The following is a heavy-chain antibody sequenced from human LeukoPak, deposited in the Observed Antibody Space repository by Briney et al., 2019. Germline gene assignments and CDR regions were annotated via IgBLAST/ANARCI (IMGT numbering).Heavy chain of an antibody. Sequence: GASVKVSCKASGYTFTSYGISWVRQAPGQGLEWMRIINPSGGSTSYAQKFQGRVTMTRDTSTSTVYMELSSLRSEDTAVYYCATLYNWNDVGYFDYWGQGTLVTVSS. J-gene: IGHJ4*02. D-gene: IGHD1-1*01. CDR1: GYTFTSYG. CDR3: ATLYNWNDVGYFDY. V-gene: IGHV1-46*01. CDR2: INPSGGST.